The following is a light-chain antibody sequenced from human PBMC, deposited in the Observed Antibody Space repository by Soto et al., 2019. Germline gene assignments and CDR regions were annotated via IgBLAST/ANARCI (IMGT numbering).Light chain of an antibody. CDR1: QSVSSY. CDR3: QQRTNWPRSFT. CDR2: DTS. Sequence: EIVLTQSPATLSLSPGERATLSCRASQSVSSYLAWYQQKPGQAPGLLIYDTSKRATGIPARFSGGGSGTDFTLTISSLEPEDFAIYYCQQRTNWPRSFTFGPGTKVDIK. J-gene: IGKJ3*01. V-gene: IGKV3-11*01.